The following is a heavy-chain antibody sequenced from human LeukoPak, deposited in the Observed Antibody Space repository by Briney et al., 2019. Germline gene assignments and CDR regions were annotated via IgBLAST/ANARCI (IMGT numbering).Heavy chain of an antibody. CDR1: GFTVSSNY. V-gene: IGHV3-53*01. CDR3: ARVMITFGGVIVGFDY. J-gene: IGHJ4*02. D-gene: IGHD3-16*02. Sequence: GGSLRLSSAASGFTVSSNYMSWVRQAPGKGLEWVSVIYSGGSTYYADSVKGRFTISRDNSKNTLYLQMNSLRAEDTAVYYCARVMITFGGVIVGFDYWGQGTLVTVSS. CDR2: IYSGGST.